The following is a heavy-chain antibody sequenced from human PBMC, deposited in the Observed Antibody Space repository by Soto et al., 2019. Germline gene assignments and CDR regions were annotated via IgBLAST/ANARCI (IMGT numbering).Heavy chain of an antibody. V-gene: IGHV3-30-3*01. Sequence: QVQLVESGGGVVQPGGSLRISCSASGFTFSDYAIHWVRQAPGKGLEWVAVISDDGINKYTADSVKGRFIISRDNSKNTVFLQMSSLGPEDTAVYYCARRLTTSVTAMGYWGQGTLVTVSS. CDR1: GFTFSDYA. CDR2: ISDDGINK. CDR3: ARRLTTSVTAMGY. D-gene: IGHD4-17*01. J-gene: IGHJ4*02.